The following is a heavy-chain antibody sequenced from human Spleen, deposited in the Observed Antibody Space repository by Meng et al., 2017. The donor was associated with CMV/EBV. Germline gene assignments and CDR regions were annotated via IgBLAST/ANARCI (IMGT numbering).Heavy chain of an antibody. J-gene: IGHJ4*02. CDR3: ARGHTYYGGSSPLEY. CDR2: ISSSGSTI. CDR1: GYSISSGYY. D-gene: IGHD2-15*01. Sequence: LSLTCTVSGYSISSGYYWGWIRQPPGKGLEWVSYISSSGSTIYYADSVKGRFTISRDNAKNPLYLQMNSLRAEDTAVYYCARGHTYYGGSSPLEYWGRGSLVTVSS. V-gene: IGHV3-11*01.